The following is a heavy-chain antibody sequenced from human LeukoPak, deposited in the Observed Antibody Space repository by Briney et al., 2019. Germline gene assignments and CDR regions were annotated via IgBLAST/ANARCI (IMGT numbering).Heavy chain of an antibody. CDR2: ISSSSSYI. Sequence: GGSLRLSCAASGFTFSSYSMNWVRQAPGKGLEWVSSISSSSSYIYYADSVKGRFTISRDNAKNSLYLQMNSLRAEDTAVYYCASDSSGWYPPWFDPWGQGTLVTVSS. D-gene: IGHD6-19*01. CDR3: ASDSSGWYPPWFDP. V-gene: IGHV3-21*01. J-gene: IGHJ5*02. CDR1: GFTFSSYS.